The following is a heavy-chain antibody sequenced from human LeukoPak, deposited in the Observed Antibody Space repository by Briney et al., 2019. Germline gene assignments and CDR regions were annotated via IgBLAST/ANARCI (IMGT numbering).Heavy chain of an antibody. J-gene: IGHJ1*01. CDR2: ITPMFRTA. CDR3: ARDSSEFRSLIPH. V-gene: IGHV1-69*13. D-gene: IGHD2-21*01. CDR1: GGTFSSYA. Sequence: ASVKVSCKASGGTFSSYAISWVRQAPGQGLEWMGGITPMFRTAKYAQKFQGRVTITADESTSTAYMELSSLRSEDTAVYYCARDSSEFRSLIPHWAQGTLVTVSS.